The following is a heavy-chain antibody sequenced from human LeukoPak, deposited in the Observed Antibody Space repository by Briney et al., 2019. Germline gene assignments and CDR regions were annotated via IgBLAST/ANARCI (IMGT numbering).Heavy chain of an antibody. V-gene: IGHV4-59*08. Sequence: PSETLSLTCTVSGGSISSYYWSWIRQPPGKGLEWIGYIYYSGSTNYNPSLKSRVTISVDTSKNQFSLKLSSVTAADTAVYYCARHRRDTGVVDYWGQGTLVTVSS. CDR3: ARHRRDTGVVDY. CDR2: IYYSGST. CDR1: GGSISSYY. J-gene: IGHJ4*02.